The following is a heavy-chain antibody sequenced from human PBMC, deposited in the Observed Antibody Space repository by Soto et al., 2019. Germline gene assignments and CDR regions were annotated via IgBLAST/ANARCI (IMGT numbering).Heavy chain of an antibody. CDR2: IYYSGST. CDR1: GASVTSPEHY. V-gene: IGHV4-61*08. CDR3: ARDRYLFDP. J-gene: IGHJ5*02. Sequence: SETLSLTCSVSGASVTSPEHYWTWIRQSPGKGLEWIGYIYYSGSTNYNPSLKSRVTISVDTSKNQFSLKLSSVTAADTAVYYCARDRYLFDPWGQGTLVTVSS. D-gene: IGHD2-2*01.